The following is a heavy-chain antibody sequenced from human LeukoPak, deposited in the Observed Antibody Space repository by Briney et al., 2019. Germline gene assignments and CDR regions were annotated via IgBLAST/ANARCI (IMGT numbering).Heavy chain of an antibody. CDR1: GGSISSNY. D-gene: IGHD3-3*01. CDR3: ARGGRFFGVVLISKPRDWFDP. CDR2: IYYSGST. V-gene: IGHV4-59*12. J-gene: IGHJ5*02. Sequence: SETLSLTCTVSGGSISSNYWSWIRQPPGKGLEWIGYIYYSGSTNYNPSLKCRVTISVDTSKNQFSLKLSSVTAADTAVYYCARGGRFFGVVLISKPRDWFDPWGQGTLVTVSS.